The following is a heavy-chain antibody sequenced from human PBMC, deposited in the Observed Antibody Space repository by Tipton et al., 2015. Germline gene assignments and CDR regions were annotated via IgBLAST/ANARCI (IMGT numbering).Heavy chain of an antibody. Sequence: TLSLTCTVSGGSINSRSYYWSWIRQPPGKGLEWIGEINHTGSTKYTPSLKSRVFISVDTSKKQFSLRLSSMTAADTAVYYCATGQVAGWFDPWGQGTLVTVSS. J-gene: IGHJ5*02. CDR1: GGSINSRSYY. CDR3: ATGQVAGWFDP. V-gene: IGHV4-61*05. CDR2: INHTGST. D-gene: IGHD5-12*01.